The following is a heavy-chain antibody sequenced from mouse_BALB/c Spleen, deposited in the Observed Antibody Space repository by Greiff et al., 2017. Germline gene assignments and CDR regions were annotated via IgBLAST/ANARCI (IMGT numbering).Heavy chain of an antibody. J-gene: IGHJ4*01. Sequence: EVMLVESGGGLVQPGGSRKLSCAASGFTFSSFGMHWVRQAPEKGLEWVAYISSGSSTIYYADTVKGRFTISRDNPKNTLFLQMTSLRSEDTAMYYCARSGGLRGYAMDYWGQGTSVTVSS. V-gene: IGHV5-17*02. CDR1: GFTFSSFG. CDR2: ISSGSSTI. CDR3: ARSGGLRGYAMDY. D-gene: IGHD3-1*01.